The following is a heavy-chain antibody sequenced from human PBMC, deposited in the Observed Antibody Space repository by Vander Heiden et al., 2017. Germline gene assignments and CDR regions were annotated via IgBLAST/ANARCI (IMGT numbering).Heavy chain of an antibody. V-gene: IGHV3-9*01. CDR3: AKDSSGYGLGAFDI. CDR2: ISWNSGSI. Sequence: EVQLVESGGGLVQPGRSLRPSCAASGFTFDDYAMHWVRQAPGKGLEWVSGISWNSGSIGYADSVKGRFTISRDNAKNSLYLQMNSLRAEDTALYYCAKDSSGYGLGAFDIWGQGTMVTVSS. D-gene: IGHD3-22*01. CDR1: GFTFDDYA. J-gene: IGHJ3*02.